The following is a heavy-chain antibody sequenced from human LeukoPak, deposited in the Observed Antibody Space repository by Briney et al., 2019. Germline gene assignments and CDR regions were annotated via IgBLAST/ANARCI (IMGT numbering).Heavy chain of an antibody. V-gene: IGHV3-23*01. J-gene: IGHJ6*03. CDR3: ARSSITMVRGVIKSTTSWYHYYNMDV. CDR1: GFTFSSYG. Sequence: PGGSLRLSCAASGFTFSSYGMTWVRQAPGKGLEWVSAISGTDDNSYYADSVKGRFTISRDNSENTLYLQMNNLRAEDTAVYYCARSSITMVRGVIKSTTSWYHYYNMDVWGKGTTVTVSS. D-gene: IGHD3-10*01. CDR2: ISGTDDNS.